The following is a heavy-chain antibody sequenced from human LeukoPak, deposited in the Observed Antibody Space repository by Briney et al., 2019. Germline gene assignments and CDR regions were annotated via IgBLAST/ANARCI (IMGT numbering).Heavy chain of an antibody. CDR3: ARSPYTYGSLFYLDH. D-gene: IGHD5-18*01. V-gene: IGHV1-46*01. CDR1: GYTFTSYY. J-gene: IGHJ4*02. CDR2: INPSGGST. Sequence: GASVKVSCKASGYTFTSYYMHWVRQAPGQGLEWMGIINPSGGSTTYAQQFQGRVTLTRDTSTSTVYMELSSLRSEDTAVYYCARSPYTYGSLFYLDHWGQGTLVTVSS.